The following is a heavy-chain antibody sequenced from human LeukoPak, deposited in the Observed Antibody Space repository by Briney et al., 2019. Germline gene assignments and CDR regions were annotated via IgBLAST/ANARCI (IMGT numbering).Heavy chain of an antibody. J-gene: IGHJ6*03. Sequence: PSETLSLTCTVSGGSIISYYWSWIRQPAGKGLEWIGRIYTSGSTNYNPSLKSRVTMSVDTSKNQFSLKLSSVTAADTAVYYCARGRGPNYYYYYMDVWGKGTTVTVSS. V-gene: IGHV4-4*07. CDR1: GGSIISYY. CDR3: ARGRGPNYYYYYMDV. D-gene: IGHD3-10*01. CDR2: IYTSGST.